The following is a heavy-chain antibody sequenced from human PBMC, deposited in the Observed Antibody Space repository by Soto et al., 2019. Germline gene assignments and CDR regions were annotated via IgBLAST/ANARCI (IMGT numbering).Heavy chain of an antibody. V-gene: IGHV1-46*04. J-gene: IGHJ4*02. Sequence: ASVKVSCKXSGYTFTNYYLHWVRQAPGQGLEWVGMINPSARSASYAQKLRGRLTIDRDTSTTTAYMELSRLTSEDTAVYFCARDNSAANGVLDHWGQGTLVTVSS. CDR1: GYTFTNYY. CDR2: INPSARSA. CDR3: ARDNSAANGVLDH. D-gene: IGHD1-1*01.